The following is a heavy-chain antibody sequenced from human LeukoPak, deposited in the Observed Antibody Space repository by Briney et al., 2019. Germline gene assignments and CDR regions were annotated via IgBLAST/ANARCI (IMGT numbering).Heavy chain of an antibody. CDR1: GYRFTSYW. J-gene: IGHJ3*01. CDR2: IYAGDSDT. CDR3: ARQVVMVIGATLESSARAFDV. V-gene: IGHV5-51*01. D-gene: IGHD2-15*01. Sequence: GESLKISCKGSGYRFTSYWIGWVRQMPGKGLEWMGTIYAGDSDTTYSPSLQGQVTISADKSISTAYLQWSSLKASDTAMYYCARQVVMVIGATLESSARAFDVWGQGTMVTVSS.